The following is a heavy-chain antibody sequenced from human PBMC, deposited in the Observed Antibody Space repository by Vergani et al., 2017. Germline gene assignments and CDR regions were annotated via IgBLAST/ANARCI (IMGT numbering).Heavy chain of an antibody. J-gene: IGHJ4*02. V-gene: IGHV3-15*01. CDR3: TIEPEDSSSWYGFDY. CDR1: GFTFSNAW. Sequence: EVQLVESGGGLVKPGGSLRLSCAASGFTFSNAWMSWVRQAPGKGLEWVGRIKSKTDGGTTDYAAPVKGRFTISRDDSKNTLYLQMNSLKTEDTAVYYCTIEPEDSSSWYGFDYWGQGTLVTVSS. D-gene: IGHD6-13*01. CDR2: IKSKTDGGTT.